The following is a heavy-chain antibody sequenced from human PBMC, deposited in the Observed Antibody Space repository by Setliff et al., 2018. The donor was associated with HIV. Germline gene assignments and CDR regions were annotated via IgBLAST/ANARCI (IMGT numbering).Heavy chain of an antibody. CDR2: INPNTGGT. Sequence: ASVKVSCKASGYTFTGYYMHWVRQAPGQGLEWMGWINPNTGGTNFAQKFQGRVTMTRDTSISTAYMELSRLTSDDTAVYYCGRDPGLSGYDAFDIWGQGTMVTVSS. J-gene: IGHJ3*02. D-gene: IGHD3-9*01. V-gene: IGHV1-2*02. CDR3: GRDPGLSGYDAFDI. CDR1: GYTFTGYY.